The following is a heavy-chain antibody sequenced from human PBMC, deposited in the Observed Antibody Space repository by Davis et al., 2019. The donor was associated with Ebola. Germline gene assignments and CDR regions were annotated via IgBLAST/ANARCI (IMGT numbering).Heavy chain of an antibody. CDR1: GGSISSSSYY. Sequence: SETLSLTCTVSGGSISSSSYYWGWIRQPPGKGLEWIGSIYYSGSTNYNPSLKSRVTISVDTSKNQFSLKLSSVTAADTAVYYCARHTPVATILDYFDYWGQGTLVTVSS. D-gene: IGHD5-12*01. CDR3: ARHTPVATILDYFDY. CDR2: IYYSGST. J-gene: IGHJ4*02. V-gene: IGHV4-39*01.